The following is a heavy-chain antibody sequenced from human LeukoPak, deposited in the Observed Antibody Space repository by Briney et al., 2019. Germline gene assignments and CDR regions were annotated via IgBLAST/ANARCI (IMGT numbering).Heavy chain of an antibody. V-gene: IGHV3-21*01. Sequence: PGGSLRLSCAASGFTFSSYSMNWVRQAPGKGLEWVSSISSSSSYIYYADSVKGRFTISRDNAENSLYLQMNSLRAEDTAVYYCARVGYDFWSGYVYWGQGTLVTASS. CDR3: ARVGYDFWSGYVY. CDR1: GFTFSSYS. CDR2: ISSSSSYI. D-gene: IGHD3-3*01. J-gene: IGHJ4*02.